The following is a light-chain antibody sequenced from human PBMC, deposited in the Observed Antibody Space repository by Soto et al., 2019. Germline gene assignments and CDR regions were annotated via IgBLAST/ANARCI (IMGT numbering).Light chain of an antibody. CDR2: GAS. CDR1: QSVSSN. CDR3: QQYNNWTPYT. J-gene: IGKJ2*01. Sequence: EIVMTQSPATLSVSPGERATLSCRASQSVSSNLAWYQQKPGQAPRLLIYGASTRATRIPARFSGSGSGTEFNLTISSLQSEDFSVYYCQQYNNWTPYTFGQGTKLEIK. V-gene: IGKV3-15*01.